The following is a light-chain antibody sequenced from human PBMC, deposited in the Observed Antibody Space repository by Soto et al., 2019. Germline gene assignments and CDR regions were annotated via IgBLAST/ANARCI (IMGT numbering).Light chain of an antibody. CDR3: HQTYAVLWT. V-gene: IGKV1-39*01. CDR1: QTIDNF. Sequence: IQMTQSPSSLSASVGDRLNITCRASQTIDNFLNWYQQQPGQAPKLLVYPASILHSGVTSRFSSSESGTDFTLTISNLQPEDFATYYCHQTYAVLWTFGQGTRVEI. J-gene: IGKJ1*01. CDR2: PAS.